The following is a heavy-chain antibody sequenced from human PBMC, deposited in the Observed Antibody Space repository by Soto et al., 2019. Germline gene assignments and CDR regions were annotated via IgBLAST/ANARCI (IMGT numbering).Heavy chain of an antibody. CDR3: AAAGDYGDPFVDY. J-gene: IGHJ4*02. V-gene: IGHV1-58*01. Sequence: SVKVSCKASGFTVTSSAVQWVRQARGQRLEWIGWIVVGSGNTNYAQKFQERVTITRDMSTSTAYMELSSLRSEDTAVYYCAAAGDYGDPFVDYWCQAPLVTVSS. CDR2: IVVGSGNT. CDR1: GFTVTSSA. D-gene: IGHD4-17*01.